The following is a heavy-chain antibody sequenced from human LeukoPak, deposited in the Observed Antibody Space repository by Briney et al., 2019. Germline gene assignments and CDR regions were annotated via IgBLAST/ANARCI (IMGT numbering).Heavy chain of an antibody. CDR1: GGSISSSSYY. V-gene: IGHV4-39*01. J-gene: IGHJ4*02. CDR3: ARHLGSVMVATYYFDY. Sequence: SETLSLTCTVSGGSISSSSYYWGWIRQPPGKGLEWIGSIYYSGSTYYNPSLKSRVTISVDTSKNQFSLKLSSVTAADTAVYYCARHLGSVMVATYYFDYWGQGTLVTVSS. D-gene: IGHD2-15*01. CDR2: IYYSGST.